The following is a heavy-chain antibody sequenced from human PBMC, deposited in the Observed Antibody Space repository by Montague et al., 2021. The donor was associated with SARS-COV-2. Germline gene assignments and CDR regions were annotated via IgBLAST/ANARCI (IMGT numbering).Heavy chain of an antibody. D-gene: IGHD3-22*01. CDR1: GGSISSSSYY. V-gene: IGHV4-39*01. CDR2: IYYSGXT. CDR3: ARHYYDSSGYYSPWYFDL. Sequence: SETLSLTCTVSGGSISSSSYYWGWIRQPPGKGLEWIGSIYYSGXTXYXXXXKXRVTISVGTSENQFSLKLSSVTAADTAVYYCARHYYDSSGYYSPWYFDLWGRGTLVTVSS. J-gene: IGHJ2*01.